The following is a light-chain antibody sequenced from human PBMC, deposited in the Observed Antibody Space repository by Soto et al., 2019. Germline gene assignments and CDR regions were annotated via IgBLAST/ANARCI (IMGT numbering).Light chain of an antibody. Sequence: QSALTQPPSASGSPGQSVTISCTGTRSDVGGYNFVSWYQQHPGKAPKVMIYEVNKRPSGVPDRFSASKSGNTASLTVSRLQAEDEANYYCSSYAGSNNLVFVGGTKVTVL. CDR1: RSDVGGYNF. CDR2: EVN. CDR3: SSYAGSNNLV. J-gene: IGLJ2*01. V-gene: IGLV2-8*01.